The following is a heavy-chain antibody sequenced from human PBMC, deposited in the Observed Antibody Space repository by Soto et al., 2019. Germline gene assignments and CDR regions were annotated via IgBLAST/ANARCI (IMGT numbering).Heavy chain of an antibody. CDR1: GYTFGTYF. V-gene: IGHV1-2*02. Sequence: ASVKVSCKASGYTFGTYFMHRMRQAPGQGLEWMGWVNPSSGATKSAQKFQGRLTMTWDTSIRTAYMELSSLRSDDTAVYYFDYWGQGTLVTVSS. CDR2: VNPSSGAT. CDR3: DY. J-gene: IGHJ4*02.